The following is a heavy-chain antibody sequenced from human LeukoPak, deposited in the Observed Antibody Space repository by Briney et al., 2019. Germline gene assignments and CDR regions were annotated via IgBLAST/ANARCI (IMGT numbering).Heavy chain of an antibody. CDR1: GYTLTELS. D-gene: IGHD6-6*01. CDR2: FDPEDGET. CDR3: ASPPPLAPHDAFDI. J-gene: IGHJ3*02. V-gene: IGHV1-24*01. Sequence: ASVKVSCKVSGYTLTELSMHWVRQAPGKGLEWMGGFDPEDGETIYAQKFQGRVTMTEDTSTDTAYMELSSLRSEDTAVYYCASPPPLAPHDAFDIWGQGTMVTVSS.